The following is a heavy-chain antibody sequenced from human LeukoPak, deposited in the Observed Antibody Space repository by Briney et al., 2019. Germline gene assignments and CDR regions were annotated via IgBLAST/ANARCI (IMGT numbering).Heavy chain of an antibody. CDR2: ISGSGGST. D-gene: IGHD3-10*01. CDR1: GFTFSSYA. Sequence: GGSLRLSCAASGFTFSSYAMSWVRQAPGKGLEWVSAISGSGGSTYYADSVKGRFTISRDNSKNTLYLQMNSLRAENTAVYYCAKAFYGSGSYILFDYWGQGTLVTVSS. CDR3: AKAFYGSGSYILFDY. V-gene: IGHV3-23*01. J-gene: IGHJ4*02.